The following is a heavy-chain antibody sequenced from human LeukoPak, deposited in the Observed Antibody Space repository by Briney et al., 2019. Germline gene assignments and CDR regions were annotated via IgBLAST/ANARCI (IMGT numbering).Heavy chain of an antibody. D-gene: IGHD6-6*01. CDR1: GGSFSGYY. J-gene: IGHJ6*03. CDR3: ARGGSSSSLDYYYYYMDV. CDR2: INHSGST. Sequence: SETLSLTCAVYGGSFSGYYWSWIRQPPGKGLEWIGEINHSGSTNYNPSLKSRVTISVDTSKNQFSLKLSSVTAADTAVYYCARGGSSSSLDYYYYYMDVWGKGTTVIVSS. V-gene: IGHV4-34*01.